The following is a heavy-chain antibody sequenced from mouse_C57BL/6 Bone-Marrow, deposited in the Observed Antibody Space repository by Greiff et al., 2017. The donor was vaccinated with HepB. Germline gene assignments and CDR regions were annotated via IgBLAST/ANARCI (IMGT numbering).Heavy chain of an antibody. J-gene: IGHJ4*01. D-gene: IGHD1-1*01. CDR2: IYPGSGST. V-gene: IGHV1-55*01. CDR3: ARDYGSSYAMDY. Sequence: QVQLQQPGAELVKPGASVKMSCKASGYTFTSYWITWVKQRPGPGLEWIGDIYPGSGSTNYNEKFKSKATLTVDTSSSTAYMQLSSPTSEDSAVYYCARDYGSSYAMDYWGQGTSVTVSS. CDR1: GYTFTSYW.